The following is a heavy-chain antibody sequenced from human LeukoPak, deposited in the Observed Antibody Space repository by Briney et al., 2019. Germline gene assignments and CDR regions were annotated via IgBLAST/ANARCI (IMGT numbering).Heavy chain of an antibody. CDR3: AELGITMIGGV. V-gene: IGHV3-48*03. CDR2: ISTSGSII. CDR1: GFTFSDYE. Sequence: GGSLRLSCAASGFTFSDYEMNWVRQAPGKGLEWILHISTSGSIIHYADSGKGRFTISRDNAKNSLYLQMNSLRAEDTAVYYCAELGITMIGGVWGKGTTVTISS. D-gene: IGHD3-10*02. J-gene: IGHJ6*04.